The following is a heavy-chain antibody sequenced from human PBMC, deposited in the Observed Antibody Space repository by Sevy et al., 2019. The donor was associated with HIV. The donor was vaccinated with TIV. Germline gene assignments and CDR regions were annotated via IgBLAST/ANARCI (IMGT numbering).Heavy chain of an antibody. Sequence: GGSLRLSCAASGFTFSNYVMHWVRQAPGKGLEWVTFIASYGNDEDYADSVKGRFTISRDNSKNTLYLQMDSLRPEDTAVYYCARSVPAVAGSYGMDVWGQGTTVTVSS. CDR1: GFTFSNYV. CDR2: IASYGNDE. CDR3: ARSVPAVAGSYGMDV. J-gene: IGHJ6*02. V-gene: IGHV3-30*04. D-gene: IGHD6-19*01.